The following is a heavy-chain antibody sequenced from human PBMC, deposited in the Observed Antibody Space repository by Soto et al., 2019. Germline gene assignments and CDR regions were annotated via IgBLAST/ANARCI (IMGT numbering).Heavy chain of an antibody. CDR3: AGGGSSGRLWCKR. CDR1: GFTVSNYY. J-gene: IGHJ1*01. D-gene: IGHD1-26*01. Sequence: GGSLRLSCAASGFTVSNYYMNWVRQASRKGLGWGSVIYSDCCTYDADSVMGRCTIARDESKNTLFLQSNGLRAEDTAVYQWAGGGSSGRLWCKRWGQGTRVTVAS. CDR2: IYSDCCT. V-gene: IGHV3-53*01.